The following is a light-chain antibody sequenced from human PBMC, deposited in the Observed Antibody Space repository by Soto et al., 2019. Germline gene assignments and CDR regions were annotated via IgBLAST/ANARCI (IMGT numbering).Light chain of an antibody. CDR2: NTN. CDR3: LLSYSGADMV. J-gene: IGLJ2*01. V-gene: IGLV7-46*01. Sequence: QAVVTQEPSLTVSPGGTVTLTCGSSTGAVTSGNYCSWFQQKPGQAPTTLIYNTNNKHSWTPARFSASLLGGKAALTLSGAQPDDEADYYCLLSYSGADMVFGGGTKLTVL. CDR1: TGAVTSGNY.